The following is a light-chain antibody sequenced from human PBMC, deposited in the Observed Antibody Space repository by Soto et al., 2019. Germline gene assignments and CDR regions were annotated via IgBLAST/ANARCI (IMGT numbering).Light chain of an antibody. Sequence: DIQMTQSPSSLSASVGDRVTITCRASQRISTYLNWYQQKPGKAPRLLIYAASNLQTGVPPRFSGSGEGTDFTLTISSLQPEDFATYYCQQSYSTPPITFGQGTRLQIK. CDR3: QQSYSTPPIT. CDR1: QRISTY. J-gene: IGKJ5*01. V-gene: IGKV1-39*01. CDR2: AAS.